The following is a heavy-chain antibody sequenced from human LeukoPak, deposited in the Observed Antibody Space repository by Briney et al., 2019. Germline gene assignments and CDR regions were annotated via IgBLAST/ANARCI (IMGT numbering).Heavy chain of an antibody. D-gene: IGHD2-2*02. V-gene: IGHV3-11*01. CDR1: GFTFSDYY. CDR2: ISSSGSTI. J-gene: IGHJ4*02. CDR3: ASDCSSTSCYSMNY. Sequence: GGSLRLSCAASGFTFSDYYMSWIRQAPGKGLEWVSYISSSGSTIYYADSVKGRFTISRDNAKNSLYLQMNSLRAEDTAVYYCASDCSSTSCYSMNYWGQGTLVTVTS.